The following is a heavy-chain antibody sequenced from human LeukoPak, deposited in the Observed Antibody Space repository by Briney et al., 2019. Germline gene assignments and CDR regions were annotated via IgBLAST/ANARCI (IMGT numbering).Heavy chain of an antibody. CDR1: GGSIRSAGYS. D-gene: IGHD2-15*01. J-gene: IGHJ4*02. CDR3: VSQYCDGGNCYPYFDS. CDR2: SYESGTT. Sequence: SETLSLTCAVSGGSIRSAGYSWNWIRQPPGKGLEWIGYSYESGTTYYNPSLESRVSISVDSSKNQFSLRLTSVTAADTAVYFCVSQYCDGGNCYPYFDSWGQGTLVTVSS. V-gene: IGHV4-30-2*01.